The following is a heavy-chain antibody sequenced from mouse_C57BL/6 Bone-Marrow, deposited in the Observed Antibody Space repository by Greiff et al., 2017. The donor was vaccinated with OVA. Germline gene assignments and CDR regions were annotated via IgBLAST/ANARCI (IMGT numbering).Heavy chain of an antibody. V-gene: IGHV1-54*01. Sequence: LVESGAELVRTGTSVKVSCKASGYAFTNYLIEWVKQRPGQGLEWIGVINPGSGGTNYNEKFKGKATLTADKSSSTAYMQLSSLTSEDSAVYFCARFGYYDYAMDYWGQGTSVTVSS. CDR3: ARFGYYDYAMDY. CDR1: GYAFTNYL. J-gene: IGHJ4*01. D-gene: IGHD2-3*01. CDR2: INPGSGGT.